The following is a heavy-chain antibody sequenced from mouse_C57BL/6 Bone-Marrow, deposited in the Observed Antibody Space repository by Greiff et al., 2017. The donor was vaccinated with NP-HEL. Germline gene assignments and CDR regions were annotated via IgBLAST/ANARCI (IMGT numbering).Heavy chain of an antibody. CDR1: GYTFTSYW. V-gene: IGHV1-55*01. CDR3: ARTLLPLDY. Sequence: QVQLQQPGAELVKPGASVKMSCKASGYTFTSYWITWVKQRPGQGLEWIGDIYPGSGSTNYNEKFKSKATLTVGTSSSTAYMQLSSLTSEDSAVYYCARTLLPLDYWGQGTTLTVSS. CDR2: IYPGSGST. D-gene: IGHD2-1*01. J-gene: IGHJ2*01.